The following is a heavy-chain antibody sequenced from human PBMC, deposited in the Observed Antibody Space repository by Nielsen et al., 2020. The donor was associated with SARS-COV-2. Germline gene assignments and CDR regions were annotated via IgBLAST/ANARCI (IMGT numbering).Heavy chain of an antibody. J-gene: IGHJ4*02. CDR3: ARESIPWFGTPDY. Sequence: GESLKISCAASGFTFSSYAMHWVRQAPGKGLEWVAVISYDGSNKYYADSVKGRFTISRDNSKNTLYLQMNSLRAEDTAVYYCARESIPWFGTPDYWGQGTLVTVSS. D-gene: IGHD3-10*01. CDR2: ISYDGSNK. V-gene: IGHV3-30-3*01. CDR1: GFTFSSYA.